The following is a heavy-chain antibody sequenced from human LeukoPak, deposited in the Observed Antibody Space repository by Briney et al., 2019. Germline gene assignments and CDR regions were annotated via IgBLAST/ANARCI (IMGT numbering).Heavy chain of an antibody. CDR3: ARQSIAAAFGY. Sequence: SETLSLTSAGYGGSFSGYYWSWIRQPPGKGLEWIGEINHSGSTNYNPSLKSRVTISVDTSKNQFSLKLSSVTAADTAVYYCARQSIAAAFGYWGQGTLVTVSS. D-gene: IGHD6-13*01. CDR1: GGSFSGYY. CDR2: INHSGST. J-gene: IGHJ4*02. V-gene: IGHV4-34*01.